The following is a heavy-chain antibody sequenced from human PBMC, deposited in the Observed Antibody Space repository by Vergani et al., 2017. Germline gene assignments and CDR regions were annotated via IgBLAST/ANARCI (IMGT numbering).Heavy chain of an antibody. D-gene: IGHD3-22*01. CDR1: GFTFSSFG. J-gene: IGHJ4*02. V-gene: IGHV3-21*01. Sequence: VQLVESGGGLVKPGGSLRLSCSASGFTFSSFGMIWVRQAPGKGLEWVSFISSGGGSYIYIADSMKGRFTISRDNAKNSLYLQMNSLRAEDTAVYYCARVYYDSSGYYYGELFDYWGQGTLVTVSS. CDR2: ISSGGGSYI. CDR3: ARVYYDSSGYYYGELFDY.